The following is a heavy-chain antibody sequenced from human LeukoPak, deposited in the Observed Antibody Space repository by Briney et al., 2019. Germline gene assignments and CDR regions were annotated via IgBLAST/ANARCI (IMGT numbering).Heavy chain of an antibody. CDR2: ISYDGSNK. Sequence: PGRSLRLSCAASGFTFSSYAMHWVRQAPGKGLEWVAVISYDGSNKYYADSVKGRFTISRDNSKNTLYLQMNSLRAEDTAVYYCARERDSSGWYPDAFDIWGQGTMVTVSS. CDR1: GFTFSSYA. V-gene: IGHV3-30-3*01. J-gene: IGHJ3*02. D-gene: IGHD6-19*01. CDR3: ARERDSSGWYPDAFDI.